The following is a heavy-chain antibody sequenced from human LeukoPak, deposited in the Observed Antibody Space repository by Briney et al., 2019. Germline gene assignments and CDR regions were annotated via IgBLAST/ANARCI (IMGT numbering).Heavy chain of an antibody. CDR3: ARDPLQWLRTGFDP. D-gene: IGHD5-12*01. CDR1: GGTFSSYA. V-gene: IGHV1-69*13. Sequence: SVKVSCKASGGTFSSYAISWVRQAPGQGLEWMGGIIPIFGTANYAQKFQGSVTITADESTSTAYMELSSLRSEDTAVYYCARDPLQWLRTGFDPWGQGTLVTVSS. J-gene: IGHJ5*02. CDR2: IIPIFGTA.